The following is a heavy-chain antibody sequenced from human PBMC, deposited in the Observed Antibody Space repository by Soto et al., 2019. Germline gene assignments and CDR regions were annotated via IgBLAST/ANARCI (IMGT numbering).Heavy chain of an antibody. CDR3: ARGGTRRFTMIVVFWFDP. Sequence: PSETLSLTCAVCGGSFGGYYWSWIRQPPGKXLEWIGEINHSGSTNYNPSLKSRVTISVDTSKNQFSLKLSSVTAADTAVYYCARGGTRRFTMIVVFWFDPWGQGTLVTVSS. CDR2: INHSGST. CDR1: GGSFGGYY. D-gene: IGHD3-22*01. J-gene: IGHJ5*02. V-gene: IGHV4-34*01.